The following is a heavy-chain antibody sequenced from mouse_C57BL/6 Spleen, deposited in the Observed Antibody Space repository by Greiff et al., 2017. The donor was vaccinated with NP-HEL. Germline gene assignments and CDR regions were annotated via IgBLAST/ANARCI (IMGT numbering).Heavy chain of an antibody. Sequence: VQLQQPGAELVRPGSSVKLSCKASGYTFTSYWMDWVKQRPGQGLEWIGNIYPSDSETHYNQKFKDKATLTVDKSSSTAYMQLSSLTSEDSAVYYCAREIHYYGSSGYFDYWGQGTTLTVSS. CDR2: IYPSDSET. J-gene: IGHJ2*01. D-gene: IGHD1-1*01. V-gene: IGHV1-61*01. CDR3: AREIHYYGSSGYFDY. CDR1: GYTFTSYW.